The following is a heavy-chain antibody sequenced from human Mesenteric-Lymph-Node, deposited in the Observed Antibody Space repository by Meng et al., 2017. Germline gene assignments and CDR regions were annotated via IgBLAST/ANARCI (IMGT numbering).Heavy chain of an antibody. Sequence: SETLSLTCTVPGGPISSYYWTWIRQPPGKGLEWFGYIYYSGSTNYNLSLKSRVTISVDTSKNQFSLKLSSVTAADTAVYYCARDDLYGSGSLGSDYWGQGTLVTVSS. CDR1: GGPISSYY. J-gene: IGHJ4*02. CDR3: ARDDLYGSGSLGSDY. V-gene: IGHV4-59*12. CDR2: IYYSGST. D-gene: IGHD3-10*01.